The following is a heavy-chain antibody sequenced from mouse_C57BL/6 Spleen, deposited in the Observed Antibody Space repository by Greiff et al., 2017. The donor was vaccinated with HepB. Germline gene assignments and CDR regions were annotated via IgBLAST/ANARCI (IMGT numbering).Heavy chain of an antibody. V-gene: IGHV1-69*01. CDR3: ARGAYYYGSSPHFDV. CDR2: IDPSDSYT. J-gene: IGHJ1*03. D-gene: IGHD1-1*01. Sequence: QVQLQQPGAELVMPGASVKLSCKASGYTFTSYWMHWVKQRPGQGLEWIGEIDPSDSYTNYNQKFKGKSTLTVDKSSSTAYMQFSSLTSEDSAVYYCARGAYYYGSSPHFDVWGTGTTVTVSS. CDR1: GYTFTSYW.